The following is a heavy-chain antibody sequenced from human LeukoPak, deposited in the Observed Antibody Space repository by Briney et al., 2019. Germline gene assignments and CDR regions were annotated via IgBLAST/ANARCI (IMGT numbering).Heavy chain of an antibody. CDR1: GFTFSSYE. CDR3: ARAERDTAMATPTFDY. CDR2: ISSSGRTI. V-gene: IGHV3-48*03. Sequence: GGSLRLSCAASGFTFSSYEMNWVRQAPGKGLEWVSYISSSGRTIYYADSVKGRFTISTDTAKTSLCLQMNSLRAEDTAVYYCARAERDTAMATPTFDYWGQGTLVTVSS. D-gene: IGHD5-18*01. J-gene: IGHJ4*02.